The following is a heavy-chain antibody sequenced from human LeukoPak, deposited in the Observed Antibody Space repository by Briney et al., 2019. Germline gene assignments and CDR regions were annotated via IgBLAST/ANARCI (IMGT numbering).Heavy chain of an antibody. D-gene: IGHD3-10*01. CDR1: GFTFSSYV. CDR2: ISGSGGST. J-gene: IGHJ2*01. CDR3: PKHSSDGITWYFDL. V-gene: IGHV3-23*01. Sequence: GGSLRLSCAASGFTFSSYVMTWVRQAPGKGLEWVSGISGSGGSTYYADSVKGRFTLCRYKCKNTLYLQMNGLGAEDRAVYYCPKHSSDGITWYFDLWGRGTLVTVSS.